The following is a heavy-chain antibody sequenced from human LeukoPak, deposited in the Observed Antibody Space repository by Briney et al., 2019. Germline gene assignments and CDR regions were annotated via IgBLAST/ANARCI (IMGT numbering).Heavy chain of an antibody. D-gene: IGHD5-18*01. V-gene: IGHV3-23*01. Sequence: GGSLRLSCAASGFTFSSYAMSWVRQAPGKGLEWVSAISGSGGSTYYADSVKGRFTIPRDNSKNTLYLQMNSLRAEDTAVCYCAKKAGQLWLPSDAFDIWGQGTMVTVSS. CDR1: GFTFSSYA. CDR2: ISGSGGST. J-gene: IGHJ3*02. CDR3: AKKAGQLWLPSDAFDI.